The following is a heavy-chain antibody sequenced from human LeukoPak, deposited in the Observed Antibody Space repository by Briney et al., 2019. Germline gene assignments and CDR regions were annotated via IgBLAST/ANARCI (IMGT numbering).Heavy chain of an antibody. D-gene: IGHD1-26*01. V-gene: IGHV4-4*07. CDR1: GGSISSYY. J-gene: IGHJ6*03. CDR2: IYTSRST. Sequence: SETLSLTCTVSGGSISSYYWSWIRQPAGKGLEWIGRIYTSRSTNYNPSLKSRVTMSVDTSKNQFSLKLSSVTAADTPVYYCARVTATIPYYYMDVWGKGTTVTVSS. CDR3: ARVTATIPYYYMDV.